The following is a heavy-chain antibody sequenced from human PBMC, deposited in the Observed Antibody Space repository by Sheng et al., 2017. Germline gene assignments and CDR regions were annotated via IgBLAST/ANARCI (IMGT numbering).Heavy chain of an antibody. V-gene: IGHV3-7*01. Sequence: EVQLVESGGGLVRPGGSLRLSCAASGFLFSSYWLTWVRQAPGKGLEWVANIKQDGSEKYYVDSVKGRFTISRDNAKNLLYLQMNGLRAEDTAVYYCTRGSYDIVNWGQGTLVTVSS. CDR2: IKQDGSEK. CDR3: TRGSYDIVN. J-gene: IGHJ4*02. D-gene: IGHD3-9*01. CDR1: GFLFSSYW.